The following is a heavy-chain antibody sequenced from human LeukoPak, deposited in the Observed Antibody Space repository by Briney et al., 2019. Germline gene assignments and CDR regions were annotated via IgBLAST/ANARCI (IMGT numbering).Heavy chain of an antibody. V-gene: IGHV3-23*01. J-gene: IGHJ2*01. CDR3: AKAFDYGALWDYWYFDL. Sequence: GGSLRLSCAASGFTFSSSAMSWVRQVPGKGLEWVSAISGSGGSTYYADSVKGRFTISRDNSKNTLYLQMNSLRAEDTAVYYCAKAFDYGALWDYWYFDLWGRGTLVTVSS. CDR2: ISGSGGST. D-gene: IGHD4-17*01. CDR1: GFTFSSSA.